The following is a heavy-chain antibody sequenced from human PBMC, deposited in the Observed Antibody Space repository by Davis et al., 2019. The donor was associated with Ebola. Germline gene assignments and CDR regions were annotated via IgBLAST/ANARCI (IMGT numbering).Heavy chain of an antibody. V-gene: IGHV3-23*01. Sequence: GESLKISCAASGFTFNSYAMSWVRQAPGKGLEWVSAISGGSGSTYYADSVKGRFTISRDNSKKTLYLQMNSLRAEDTAVYYCAKDRSTVIMESDYWGQGTLVTVSS. CDR3: AKDRSTVIMESDY. J-gene: IGHJ4*02. CDR1: GFTFNSYA. D-gene: IGHD4-11*01. CDR2: ISGGSGST.